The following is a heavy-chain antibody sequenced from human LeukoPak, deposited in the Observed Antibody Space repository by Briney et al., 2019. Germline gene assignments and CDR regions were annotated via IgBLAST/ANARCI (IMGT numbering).Heavy chain of an antibody. D-gene: IGHD1-26*01. CDR3: ARQGSGNYLSPVNY. CDR1: GGSISSSSYY. Sequence: SETLSLTCTVSGGSISSSSYYWGWIRQPPGKGLEWIGSIYYSGSTYYNPSLKSRVTISIDTSKNQFSLKLSSVTAADTAVYYCARQGSGNYLSPVNYWGQGTLVTVSS. V-gene: IGHV4-39*01. J-gene: IGHJ4*02. CDR2: IYYSGST.